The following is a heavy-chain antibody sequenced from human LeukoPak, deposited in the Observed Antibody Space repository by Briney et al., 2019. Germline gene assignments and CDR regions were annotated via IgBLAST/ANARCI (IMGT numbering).Heavy chain of an antibody. D-gene: IGHD2-2*02. CDR1: GFPFSSYA. V-gene: IGHV3-23*01. CDR2: ISGSGAST. CDR3: AKSRSSSSTSCYNY. Sequence: GGSLRLSCAASGFPFSSYAMNWVRQAPGKGLEWVSAISGSGASTYYADSVKDRFTLSRDDSKDTLYLQMNSLRAEDTAVYYCAKSRSSSSTSCYNYWGQGTLVTVSS. J-gene: IGHJ4*02.